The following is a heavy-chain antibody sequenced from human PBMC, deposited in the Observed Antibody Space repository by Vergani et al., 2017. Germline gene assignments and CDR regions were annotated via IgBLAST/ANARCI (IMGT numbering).Heavy chain of an antibody. CDR2: ISYDGSNK. V-gene: IGHV3-30-3*01. D-gene: IGHD2-15*01. Sequence: QVQLVESGGGVVQPGRSLRLSCAASGFTFSSYAMHWVRQAPGKGLEWVAVISYDGSNKYYADSVKGRFTISRDNSKNTLYLQMNSLRAEDTAVYYCARDPTQYCSGGSCYSGYFDYWGQGTLVTVSS. J-gene: IGHJ4*02. CDR3: ARDPTQYCSGGSCYSGYFDY. CDR1: GFTFSSYA.